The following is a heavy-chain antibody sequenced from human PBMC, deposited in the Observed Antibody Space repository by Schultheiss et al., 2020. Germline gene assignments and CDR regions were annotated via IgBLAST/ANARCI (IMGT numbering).Heavy chain of an antibody. CDR1: GGSFSGYY. CDR2: INHSGST. J-gene: IGHJ6*02. CDR3: ARDHGYSSSPGGRDV. D-gene: IGHD6-6*01. V-gene: IGHV4-34*01. Sequence: SETLSLTCAVYGGSFSGYYWSWIRQPPGKGLEWIGEINHSGSTNYNPSLKSRVTISVDTSKNQFSLKLSSVTAADTAVYYCARDHGYSSSPGGRDVWGQGNTVTVAS.